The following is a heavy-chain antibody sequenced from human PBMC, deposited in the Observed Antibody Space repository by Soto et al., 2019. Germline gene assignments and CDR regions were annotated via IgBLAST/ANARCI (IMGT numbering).Heavy chain of an antibody. CDR1: GYSFTGHY. CDR3: ARDYDKSGYDYFDP. V-gene: IGHV1-2*02. Sequence: ASVKVSCKASGYSFTGHYLHWVRQAPGQGLEWMGWIDPKSGDTKYAPKFQDRVTMTRDTSISTAYMDLSSLRYDDTAVYYCARDYDKSGYDYFDPWGQGTLVTVSS. CDR2: IDPKSGDT. J-gene: IGHJ5*02. D-gene: IGHD3-22*01.